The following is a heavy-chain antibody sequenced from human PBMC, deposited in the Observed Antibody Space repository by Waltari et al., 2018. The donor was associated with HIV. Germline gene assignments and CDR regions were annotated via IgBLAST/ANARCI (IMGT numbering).Heavy chain of an antibody. CDR2: ISYDGSNK. Sequence: QVQLVESGGGVVQPGRSLRLSCAASGFTSRSPDMHWSRQASGKGLEWVAVISYDGSNKYYADSVKGRFTISRDNSKNTLYLQMNSLRAEDTAVYYCAKDTDLTGFFYYYGLDVWGQGTTVTVSS. D-gene: IGHD3-9*01. V-gene: IGHV3-30*18. CDR1: GFTSRSPD. J-gene: IGHJ6*02. CDR3: AKDTDLTGFFYYYGLDV.